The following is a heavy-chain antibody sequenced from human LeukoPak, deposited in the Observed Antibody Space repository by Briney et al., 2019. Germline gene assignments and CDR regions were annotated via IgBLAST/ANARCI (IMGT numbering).Heavy chain of an antibody. Sequence: GGSLRLSCAASGFTFSSYSMNWVRQAPGKGLEWVSSISSSSSYIYYADSVKGRFTISRDNAKNSLYLQMNSLRAEDTAVYCCASVGSGSPPNPWGQGTLVTVSS. J-gene: IGHJ5*02. CDR1: GFTFSSYS. CDR3: ASVGSGSPPNP. CDR2: ISSSSSYI. D-gene: IGHD3-10*01. V-gene: IGHV3-21*01.